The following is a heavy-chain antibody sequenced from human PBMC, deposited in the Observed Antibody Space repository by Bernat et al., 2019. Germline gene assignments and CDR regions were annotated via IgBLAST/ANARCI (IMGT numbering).Heavy chain of an antibody. Sequence: EVQLVESGGGLVKPGGSLRLSCAASGFTFSSYSMNWVRQAPGKGLEWVSSISISSSYIYYADSVKGRFPISRDNAKNSLYLQMNSLRAEDTAVYYCARVWKGYYYDSSGYYPRHFDYWGQGTLVTVSS. CDR1: GFTFSSYS. CDR3: ARVWKGYYYDSSGYYPRHFDY. J-gene: IGHJ4*02. V-gene: IGHV3-21*01. D-gene: IGHD3-22*01. CDR2: ISISSSYI.